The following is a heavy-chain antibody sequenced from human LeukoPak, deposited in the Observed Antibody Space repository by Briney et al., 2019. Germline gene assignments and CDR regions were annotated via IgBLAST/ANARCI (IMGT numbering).Heavy chain of an antibody. Sequence: SETLSLTCTVSGGSISSYYWSWLRQPPGKGLEWIGYIYYSGSTNYNPSLKSRVTISVDTSKNQFSLKLSSVTAADTAVYYCARGVGATMAPDYWGQGTLVTVSS. CDR1: GGSISSYY. J-gene: IGHJ4*02. D-gene: IGHD1-26*01. V-gene: IGHV4-59*01. CDR2: IYYSGST. CDR3: ARGVGATMAPDY.